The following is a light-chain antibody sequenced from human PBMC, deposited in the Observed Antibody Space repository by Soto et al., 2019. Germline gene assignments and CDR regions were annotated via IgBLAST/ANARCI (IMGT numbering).Light chain of an antibody. V-gene: IGKV3-20*01. CDR3: QQFSSYPLT. J-gene: IGKJ5*01. Sequence: EIVMTQSPATLSVSPGERATLSCRASQSVSSNLAWYQQKPGQAPRLLIYDASSRATGIPDRFSGGGSGTDFTLTISRLEPEDFAVYYCQQFSSYPLTFGGGTRLEI. CDR1: QSVSSN. CDR2: DAS.